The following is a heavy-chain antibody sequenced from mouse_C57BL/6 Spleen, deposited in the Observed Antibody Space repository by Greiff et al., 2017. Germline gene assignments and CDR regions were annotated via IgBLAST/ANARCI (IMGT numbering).Heavy chain of an antibody. CDR3: ASGGYNGYCFAY. CDR1: GYTFTSYW. Sequence: QVQLKQPGAELVQPGASVKLSCKASGYTFTSYWMHWVKQRPGRGLEWIGRIDPNSGGTKSNEKFKSKATLTVDKPASTAYVQLRRLTYEDSAVCYCASGGYNGYCFAYWGQGTLVTVSA. V-gene: IGHV1-72*01. CDR2: IDPNSGGT. D-gene: IGHD2-3*01. J-gene: IGHJ3*01.